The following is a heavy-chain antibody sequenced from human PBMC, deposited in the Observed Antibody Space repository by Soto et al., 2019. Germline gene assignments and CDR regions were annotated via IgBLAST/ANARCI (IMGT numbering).Heavy chain of an antibody. Sequence: QVQLVQSGTEVKKPGASVKVSCKASGYTFAHYGLVWVRQAPGQGLEWMGWISTSNGDTKYTPKLQGRVTMTKDTSPDKGYLELGSLPSDGTAVYYCAREWDYCASRRYANWFDPWGQGSLVTVCS. V-gene: IGHV1-18*01. D-gene: IGHD3-10*01. J-gene: IGHJ5*02. CDR1: GYTFAHYG. CDR2: ISTSNGDT. CDR3: AREWDYCASRRYANWFDP.